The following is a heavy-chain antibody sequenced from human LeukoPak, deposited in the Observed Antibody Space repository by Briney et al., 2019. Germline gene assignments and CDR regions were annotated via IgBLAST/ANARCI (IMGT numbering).Heavy chain of an antibody. CDR3: ARDRGDILTYFDY. Sequence: PSETLSLTCTVSGGSISSYYWSWIRQPPGKGLEWIGYIYYSGSTYYNPSLKSRVTISVDTSKNQFSLKLSSVTAADTAVYYCARDRGDILTYFDYWGQGTLVTVSS. D-gene: IGHD3-9*01. CDR1: GGSISSYY. CDR2: IYYSGST. J-gene: IGHJ4*02. V-gene: IGHV4-59*01.